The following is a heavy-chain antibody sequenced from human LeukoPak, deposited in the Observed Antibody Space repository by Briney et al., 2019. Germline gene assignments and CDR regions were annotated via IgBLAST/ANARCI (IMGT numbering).Heavy chain of an antibody. CDR1: GGSFSGYY. CDR3: ARGSSWSKLNLDY. CDR2: INHSGST. Sequence: SETLSLTCAVYGGSFSGYYWSWIRQPPGKGLEWIGEINHSGSTNYNPSLKSRVTISVDTSKNQFSLKLSSVTAADTAVYYCARGSSWSKLNLDYWGQGTLVTVSS. J-gene: IGHJ4*02. D-gene: IGHD6-13*01. V-gene: IGHV4-34*01.